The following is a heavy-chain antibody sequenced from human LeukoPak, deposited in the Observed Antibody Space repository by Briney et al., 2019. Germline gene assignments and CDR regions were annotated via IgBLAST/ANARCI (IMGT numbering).Heavy chain of an antibody. V-gene: IGHV4-39*07. D-gene: IGHD5-12*01. CDR3: APGGYIGYGHAFDI. CDR2: IYYSGST. Sequence: SETLSLTCNVSGGSISSNYWGWIRQSPGKGLEWIASIYYSGSTYYNPSLKSRVTISVDTSKHHLSLKLNSVTAADTAVYYCAPGGYIGYGHAFDIWGQGTMVTVSS. J-gene: IGHJ3*02. CDR1: GGSISSNY.